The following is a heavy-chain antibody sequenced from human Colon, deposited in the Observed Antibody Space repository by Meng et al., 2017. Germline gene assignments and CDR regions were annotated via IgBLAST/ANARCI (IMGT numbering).Heavy chain of an antibody. Sequence: GESLKILCAASGFNFNTFAMMWVRRAPGKGLEWVATITGDGHQTFYTESVRGRFTISRDNSKDTVFLHLNSLRAEDTAIYYCAKGVANDMVDWFDPWGQGTQVTVSS. V-gene: IGHV3-23*01. D-gene: IGHD3-10*01. CDR3: AKGVANDMVDWFDP. J-gene: IGHJ5*02. CDR1: GFNFNTFA. CDR2: ITGDGHQT.